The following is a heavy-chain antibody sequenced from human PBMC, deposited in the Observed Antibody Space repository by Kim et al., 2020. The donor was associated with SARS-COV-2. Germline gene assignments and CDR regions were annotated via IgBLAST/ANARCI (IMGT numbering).Heavy chain of an antibody. CDR1: GYSFTSYW. CDR3: ARGVSGWYEGGNYYGMDV. D-gene: IGHD6-19*01. Sequence: GESLKISCKGSGYSFTSYWIGWVRQMPGKGLEWMGIIYPGDSDTRYSPSFQGHVTISADKSISTAYLQWSSLKASDTAMYYCARGVSGWYEGGNYYGMDVWGQGTTVTVSS. V-gene: IGHV5-51*01. J-gene: IGHJ6*02. CDR2: IYPGDSDT.